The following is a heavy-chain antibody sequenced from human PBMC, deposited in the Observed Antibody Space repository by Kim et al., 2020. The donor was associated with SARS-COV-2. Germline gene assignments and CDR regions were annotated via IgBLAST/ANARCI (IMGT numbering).Heavy chain of an antibody. CDR2: IYYSGST. J-gene: IGHJ6*02. V-gene: IGHV4-59*08. CDR3: ARRRPYCSGGSCYSYYYYYGRDV. CDR1: GGSISSYY. Sequence: SETLSLTCTVSGGSISSYYWSWIRQPPGKGLEWIGYIYYSGSTNYNPSLKSRVTISVDTSKNQFSLKLSSVTAADTAVYYCARRRPYCSGGSCYSYYYYYGRDVWGQGTTVTVSS. D-gene: IGHD2-15*01.